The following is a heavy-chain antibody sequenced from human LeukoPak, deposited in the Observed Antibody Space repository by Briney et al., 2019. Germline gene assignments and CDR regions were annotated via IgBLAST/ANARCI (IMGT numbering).Heavy chain of an antibody. CDR3: SRPGSGSYYEVY. CDR1: GFTFSGSA. D-gene: IGHD1-26*01. Sequence: GGSLRLSCAASGFTFSGSAMNWVRQASGKGLEWVGRIRSKANGYATAYAASVKGRFTISRDDSKNTAYLQMNSLKTESTAVYYCSRPGSGSYYEVYWGQGTLVTVSS. J-gene: IGHJ4*02. V-gene: IGHV3-73*01. CDR2: IRSKANGYAT.